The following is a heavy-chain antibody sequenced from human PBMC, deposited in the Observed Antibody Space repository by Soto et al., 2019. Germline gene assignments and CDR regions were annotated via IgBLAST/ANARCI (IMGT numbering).Heavy chain of an antibody. J-gene: IGHJ6*02. Sequence: SVKVSCKASGYTFTSYGISWVRQAPGQVLEWMGGIIPIFGTANYAQKFQGRVTITADESTSTAYMELSSLRSEDTAVYYCATPTDDFWSGYYKNYYYGMDVWGQGTTVTVSS. CDR2: IIPIFGTA. V-gene: IGHV1-69*13. D-gene: IGHD3-3*01. CDR1: GYTFTSYG. CDR3: ATPTDDFWSGYYKNYYYGMDV.